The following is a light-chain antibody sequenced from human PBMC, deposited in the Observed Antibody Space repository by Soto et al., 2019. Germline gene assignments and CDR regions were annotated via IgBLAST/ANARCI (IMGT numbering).Light chain of an antibody. V-gene: IGKV3-20*01. CDR2: GAS. J-gene: IGKJ4*01. CDR1: QSVSSR. CDR3: QYYVTSPLT. Sequence: EIVMTQSPGTLSLSPGERATLSCRASQSVSSRLAWYQQKPGQAPRLLIYGASSRATGIPDRFSGSGSGTDFTLTISRLEPEDFAVYYCQYYVTSPLTFGGGTKVDIK.